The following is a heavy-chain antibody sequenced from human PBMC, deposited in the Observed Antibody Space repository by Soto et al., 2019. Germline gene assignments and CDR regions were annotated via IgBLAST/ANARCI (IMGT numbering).Heavy chain of an antibody. D-gene: IGHD2-8*01. Sequence: QVQLVQSGAEVKKPGASVKVSCKASGYTFTSYAMHWVRQAPGQRLEWMGWINAGNGNTKYSQKFQGRVTITRDTSASTAYMELSSLRSEDTAVYYCARDIVLMSAYYYYYYMDVWGKGPTVTVSS. CDR1: GYTFTSYA. CDR2: INAGNGNT. J-gene: IGHJ6*03. CDR3: ARDIVLMSAYYYYYYMDV. V-gene: IGHV1-3*01.